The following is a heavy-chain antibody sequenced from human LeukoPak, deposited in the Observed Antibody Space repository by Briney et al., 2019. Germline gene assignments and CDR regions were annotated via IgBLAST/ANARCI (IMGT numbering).Heavy chain of an antibody. CDR1: GGTFSSYA. Sequence: GASVKVSCKASGGTFSSYAISWVRQASGQGLEWMGGIIPIFGTANYAQKFQGRVTITADESTSTAYMELSSLRSEDTAVYYCARDSYDILTGYILHWGQGTLVTVSS. J-gene: IGHJ4*02. D-gene: IGHD3-9*01. V-gene: IGHV1-69*01. CDR2: IIPIFGTA. CDR3: ARDSYDILTGYILH.